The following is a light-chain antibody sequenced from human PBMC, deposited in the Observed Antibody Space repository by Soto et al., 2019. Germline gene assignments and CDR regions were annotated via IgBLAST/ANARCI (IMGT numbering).Light chain of an antibody. Sequence: DIVMIQSPLSLPVTAGEPASISCRSSQRLLHTNGYNYVVWYLKKPGQSPKLLIYLGSNRASGVPDRFSGSGSGTDFTLQISRVEAEDVGVYYCMQALQTPFTFGPGTKVDIK. V-gene: IGKV2-28*01. CDR1: QRLLHTNGYNY. J-gene: IGKJ3*01. CDR2: LGS. CDR3: MQALQTPFT.